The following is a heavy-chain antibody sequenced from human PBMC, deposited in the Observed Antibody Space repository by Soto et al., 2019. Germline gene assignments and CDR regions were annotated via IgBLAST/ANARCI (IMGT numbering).Heavy chain of an antibody. CDR3: ARGGSNDWQVAFDI. CDR2: INHNGNN. Sequence: XATLWLTCVVSGGSVSTYYYSWIRQSPGKGLEWIGEINHNGNNNYSPSLNSRVTMSLDTSKNQFSLKPTSVTAADTAVYYCARGGSNDWQVAFDIWGQGTMVTVSS. J-gene: IGHJ3*02. V-gene: IGHV4-34*01. CDR1: GGSVSTYY. D-gene: IGHD3-9*01.